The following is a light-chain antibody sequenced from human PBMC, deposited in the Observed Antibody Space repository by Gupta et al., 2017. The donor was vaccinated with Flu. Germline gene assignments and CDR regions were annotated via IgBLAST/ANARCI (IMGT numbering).Light chain of an antibody. CDR1: GSNIGAGYD. CDR3: QSYDSTLSGVV. V-gene: IGLV1-40*01. J-gene: IGLJ2*01. Sequence: QSVLPQPPSVSGAPGQRVTISCTGSGSNIGAGYDVHWYQQLPGTAPKRLIYGNDNRPSGVPDRFSGSKSGTSASLAITGLQAADEADDYCQSYDSTLSGVVFGGGTKLTVL. CDR2: GND.